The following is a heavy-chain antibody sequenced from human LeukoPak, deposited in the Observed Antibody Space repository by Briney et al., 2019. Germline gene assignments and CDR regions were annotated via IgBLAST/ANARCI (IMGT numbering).Heavy chain of an antibody. CDR1: GFTFSSYW. V-gene: IGHV3-7*01. Sequence: GGSLRLSCAASGFTFSSYWMSWVRQAPGKGLEWVANIKQDGSEKYYVDSVKGRFTISRDNAKNSLYLQMNSLRAEDTAVYYYARDAHSNEELRYFDWLYYYYYGMDVWGQGTTVTVSS. CDR2: IKQDGSEK. CDR3: ARDAHSNEELRYFDWLYYYYYGMDV. D-gene: IGHD3-9*01. J-gene: IGHJ6*02.